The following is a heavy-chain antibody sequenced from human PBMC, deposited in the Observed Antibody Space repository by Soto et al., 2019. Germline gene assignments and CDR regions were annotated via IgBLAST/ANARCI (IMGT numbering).Heavy chain of an antibody. CDR3: AKDLDSSGWYRWFDP. J-gene: IGHJ5*02. D-gene: IGHD6-19*01. CDR2: ISESGGST. CDR1: GFSFSDYA. V-gene: IGHV3-23*01. Sequence: GGSLRLYCAASGFSFSDYAMSWVRQAPGKGLEWVSVISESGGSTHYADSVRGRFTVSRDNSKNTLYLQMNSLRAEDTAVYYCAKDLDSSGWYRWFDPWGQGT.